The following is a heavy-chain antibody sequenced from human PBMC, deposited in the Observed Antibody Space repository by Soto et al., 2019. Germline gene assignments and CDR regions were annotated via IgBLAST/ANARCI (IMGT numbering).Heavy chain of an antibody. CDR3: ARHQARKFQGNPDYFDY. V-gene: IGHV4-34*01. CDR1: GGSFSGYY. J-gene: IGHJ4*02. CDR2: INHSGST. D-gene: IGHD1-1*01. Sequence: SETLSLTCAVYGGSFSGYYWSWIRQPPGKGLEWIGEINHSGSTNYNPSLKSRVTISVDTSKNQFSLKLSSVTAADTAVYYCARHQARKFQGNPDYFDYWGQGTLVTVSS.